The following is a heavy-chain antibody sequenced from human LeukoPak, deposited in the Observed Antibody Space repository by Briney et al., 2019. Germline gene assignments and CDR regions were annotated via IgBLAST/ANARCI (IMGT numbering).Heavy chain of an antibody. CDR3: TREGGQWLDLRGSYYFDY. CDR2: INSDGSST. D-gene: IGHD6-19*01. V-gene: IGHV3-74*01. Sequence: PGGSLRLSCAASGFTFSSYWMHWVRQAPGKGLVWVSRINSDGSSTSYADSVKGRFTISRDNAKNTLYLQMNSLRAEDTAVYYCTREGGQWLDLRGSYYFDYWGQGTLVTVSS. J-gene: IGHJ4*02. CDR1: GFTFSSYW.